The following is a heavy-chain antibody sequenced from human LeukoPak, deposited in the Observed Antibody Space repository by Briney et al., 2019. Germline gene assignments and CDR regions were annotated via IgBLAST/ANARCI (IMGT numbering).Heavy chain of an antibody. CDR2: IIPILGIA. CDR1: GGTFSSYA. V-gene: IGHV1-69*04. D-gene: IGHD3-22*01. CDR3: AYSPYYYDSSGYLDY. Sequence: SVKVSCKASGGTFSSYAISWVRQAPGQGLEWMGRIIPILGIANYAQKFQGRVTITADKSTSTAYMELSSLRSEDTAVYYCAYSPYYYDSSGYLDYWGQGTLVTVSS. J-gene: IGHJ4*02.